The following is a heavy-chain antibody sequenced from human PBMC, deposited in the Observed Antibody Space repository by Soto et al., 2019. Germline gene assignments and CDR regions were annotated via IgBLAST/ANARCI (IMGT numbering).Heavy chain of an antibody. D-gene: IGHD3-22*01. CDR1: GFTFSDYY. Sequence: PGGSLRLSCAGSGFTFSDYYMSWIRQAPGKGLEWVSHISEGGTTIYYSDSVKGRFTVSRDNSKTTLYLQMNSLRAEDTAVYYCAKAARITMIVVLDYWGQGTLVTVSS. CDR2: ISEGGTTI. CDR3: AKAARITMIVVLDY. J-gene: IGHJ4*02. V-gene: IGHV3-11*01.